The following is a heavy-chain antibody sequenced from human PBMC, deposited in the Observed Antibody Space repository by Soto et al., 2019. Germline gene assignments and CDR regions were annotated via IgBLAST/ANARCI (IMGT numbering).Heavy chain of an antibody. V-gene: IGHV3-48*03. D-gene: IGHD3-3*01. CDR1: GITFSNYE. CDR2: ISSSGTTT. Sequence: GGSLRLSCAASGITFSNYEMNWVRQAPGKGLEWVSYISSSGTTTYYADSVKGRFTISRDNSKNTLYLQMNSLRAEDTAVYYCAKSGITIFGVAHDYWGQGTLVTVSS. CDR3: AKSGITIFGVAHDY. J-gene: IGHJ4*02.